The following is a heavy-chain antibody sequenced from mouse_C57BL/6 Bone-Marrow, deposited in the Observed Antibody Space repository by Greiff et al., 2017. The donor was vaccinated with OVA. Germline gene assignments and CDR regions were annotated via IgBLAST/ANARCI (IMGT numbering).Heavy chain of an antibody. D-gene: IGHD2-2*01. CDR2: IRSKSSNYAT. J-gene: IGHJ3*01. CDR3: VRGGDCYGYEVWFAY. CDR1: GFTFNTYA. V-gene: IGHV10-3*01. Sequence: DVMLVESGGGLVQPKGSLKLSCAASGFTFNTYAMHWVRQAPGKGLEWVARIRSKSSNYATYYADSVKDRFTISRDDSQSMLYLQMNNLKTEDTAMYYCVRGGDCYGYEVWFAYWGQGTLVTVSA.